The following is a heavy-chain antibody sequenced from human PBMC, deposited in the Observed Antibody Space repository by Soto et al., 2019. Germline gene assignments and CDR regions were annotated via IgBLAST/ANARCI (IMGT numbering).Heavy chain of an antibody. V-gene: IGHV3-23*01. J-gene: IGHJ6*02. D-gene: IGHD6-13*01. CDR2: ISGSGGST. CDR3: AKGGVIAAAVANYYYYGMDV. CDR1: GFTFSSYV. Sequence: GGSLRLSCAASGFTFSSYVMSWVRQAPGKGLEWVSAISGSGGSTYYADSVKGRFTISRDNSKNTLYLQMNSLRAEDTAVYYCAKGGVIAAAVANYYYYGMDVWGQGTTVTVSS.